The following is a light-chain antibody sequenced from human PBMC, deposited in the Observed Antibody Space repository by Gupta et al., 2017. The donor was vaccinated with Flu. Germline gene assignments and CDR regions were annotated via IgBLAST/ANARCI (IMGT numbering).Light chain of an antibody. J-gene: IGKJ4*01. CDR1: PSGRDDSNEKDY. CDR3: QQDDYFPFT. Sequence: SLGERATINCKSSPSGRDDSNEKDYLSWYQQKPGQPPKLLISWATTRESGVPDRFSVRGSGTDFTLTIASLQAEDVAVYYCQQDDYFPFTFGWGTKVDIK. V-gene: IGKV4-1*01. CDR2: WAT.